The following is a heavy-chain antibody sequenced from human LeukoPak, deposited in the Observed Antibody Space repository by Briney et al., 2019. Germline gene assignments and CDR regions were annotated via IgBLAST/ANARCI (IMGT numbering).Heavy chain of an antibody. J-gene: IGHJ4*02. CDR3: TTDGGY. V-gene: IGHV3-15*01. CDR2: IKSSGDGGTT. Sequence: GGSHRLSCEASGFSFSDAWMSWDRQAPGKGLEWVGRIKSSGDGGTTDYTAPVKGRFTISRDDSRNTVFLQMNTLKTDDTAVYYCTTDGGYWGQGTLVTVSS. CDR1: GFSFSDAW. D-gene: IGHD2-15*01.